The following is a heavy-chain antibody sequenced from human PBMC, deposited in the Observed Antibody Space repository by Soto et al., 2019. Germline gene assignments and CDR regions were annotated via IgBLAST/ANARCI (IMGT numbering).Heavy chain of an antibody. CDR1: GFTFSSYA. CDR3: ARDTEGYDILTGYYYDAFDI. Sequence: GSLRLSCAASGFTFSSYAMSWVRQAPGKGLEWVSGISGSGDSTYYADSVKGRFTISRDNSKNTLYLQMNSLRAEDTAVYYCARDTEGYDILTGYYYDAFDIWGQVTMVTVSS. D-gene: IGHD3-9*01. CDR2: ISGSGDST. V-gene: IGHV3-23*01. J-gene: IGHJ3*02.